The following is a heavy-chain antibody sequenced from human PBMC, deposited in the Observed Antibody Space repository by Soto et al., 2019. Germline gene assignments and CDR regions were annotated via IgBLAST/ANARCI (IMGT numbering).Heavy chain of an antibody. CDR1: GFTFSNYG. D-gene: IGHD1-1*01. V-gene: IGHV3-33*01. CDR3: ARDRGSDDPIDF. CDR2: VWHDGKTK. J-gene: IGHJ4*02. Sequence: GGSLRLSCAASGFTFSNYGMRWVRQAPGKGLEWVAVVWHDGKTKYYADSVEGRFTISRDNSRNTLFLQMNSLRAEDTAVYHCARDRGSDDPIDFWGQGTLVTVSS.